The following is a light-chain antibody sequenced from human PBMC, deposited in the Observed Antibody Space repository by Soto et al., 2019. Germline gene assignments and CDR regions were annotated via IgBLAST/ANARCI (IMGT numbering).Light chain of an antibody. V-gene: IGKV4-1*01. CDR1: QSVLYSSNNKNY. CDR3: KHYCSSPWT. Sequence: DIVMTQSPDSLAVSLGERATINCRSSQSVLYSSNNKNYLAWYQQKPGQPPNLLIYWASTRESGVPERFSGSGSGTDFTLTISSLQAEDVAVYYGKHYCSSPWTFGQGTKVEIK. J-gene: IGKJ1*01. CDR2: WAS.